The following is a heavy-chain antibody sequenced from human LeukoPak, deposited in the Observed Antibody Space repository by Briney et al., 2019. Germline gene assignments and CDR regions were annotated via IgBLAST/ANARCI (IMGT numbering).Heavy chain of an antibody. V-gene: IGHV3-48*04. Sequence: PGGSLRLSCAASGFTFSSYSMNWVRQAPGKGLEWVSHITASGTAMFYADSVKGRFTISRDNAKNTLYLQMNSLRAGDTAVYYCAREGFRGYYFDYWGQGTLVTVSS. J-gene: IGHJ4*02. CDR1: GFTFSSYS. CDR2: ITASGTAM. D-gene: IGHD3-10*01. CDR3: AREGFRGYYFDY.